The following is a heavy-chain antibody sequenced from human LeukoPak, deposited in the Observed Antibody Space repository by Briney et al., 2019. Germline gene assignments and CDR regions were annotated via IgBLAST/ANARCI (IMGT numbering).Heavy chain of an antibody. V-gene: IGHV3-48*04. CDR2: ISSSSSTI. J-gene: IGHJ4*02. Sequence: GGSLRLSCAASGFTFSSYSMNWVRQAPGKGLEWVSYISSSSSTIYYADSVKGRFTISRDNAKNSLNLQMNSLRAEDTAVYYCARGGSHYYFDYWGQGTLVTVSS. D-gene: IGHD1-26*01. CDR3: ARGGSHYYFDY. CDR1: GFTFSSYS.